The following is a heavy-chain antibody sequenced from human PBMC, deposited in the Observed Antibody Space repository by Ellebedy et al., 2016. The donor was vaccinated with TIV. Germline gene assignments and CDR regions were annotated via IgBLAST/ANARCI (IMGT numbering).Heavy chain of an antibody. V-gene: IGHV3-53*01. D-gene: IGHD4-11*01. CDR2: IYSGGNT. CDR3: AREVYSSTWYDC. Sequence: PGGSLRLSCTASGFTVSSNYMNWVRQAPGKGLEWVSVIYSGGNTYYADSVKGRFTISRDNSKNTVYLQMNSLRAEDTAVDYCAREVYSSTWYDCWGQGTLVTVSS. CDR1: GFTVSSNY. J-gene: IGHJ5*01.